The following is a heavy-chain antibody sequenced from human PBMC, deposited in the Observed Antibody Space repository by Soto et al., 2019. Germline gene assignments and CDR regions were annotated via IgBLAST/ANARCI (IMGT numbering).Heavy chain of an antibody. J-gene: IGHJ4*02. D-gene: IGHD2-15*01. CDR3: GKVLVGATGHTDSDS. CDR1: GGSIYRSGYY. Sequence: SETLSLTCTVSGGSIYRSGYYWGWIRQPPGRGLEWIGNIDYNGFTYSNPSLKSRVTISIDTSKNQFSLKLTSVTAADTALYYCGKVLVGATGHTDSDSWGQGTLVTVSS. CDR2: IDYNGFT. V-gene: IGHV4-39*01.